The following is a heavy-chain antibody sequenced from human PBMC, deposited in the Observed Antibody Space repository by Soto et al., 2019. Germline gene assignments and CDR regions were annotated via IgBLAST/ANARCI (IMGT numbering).Heavy chain of an antibody. J-gene: IGHJ6*03. D-gene: IGHD3-9*01. CDR3: ARDPYDILTGYPNPDYYYYMDV. Sequence: GGSLRLSCAASGFTFSDYYMSWIRQAPGKGLEWVSYISSSGSTIYYADSVKGRFTISRDNAKNSLYLQMNSLRAEDTAVYYCARDPYDILTGYPNPDYYYYMDVWGKGTTVTVSS. CDR2: ISSSGSTI. V-gene: IGHV3-11*01. CDR1: GFTFSDYY.